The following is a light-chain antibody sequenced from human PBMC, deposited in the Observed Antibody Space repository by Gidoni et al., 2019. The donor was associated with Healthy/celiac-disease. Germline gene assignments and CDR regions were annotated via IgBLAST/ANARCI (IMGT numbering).Light chain of an antibody. Sequence: DIQMTQSPSSLSASVGDRVTITCRASQSISSYLNWYQQKPGKAPKLLIYAASSLQSGVPSRFIGSGSGTDFTLTIRSLQPEDFATYYCQQSYSTPTFGGGTKVEIK. CDR1: QSISSY. J-gene: IGKJ4*01. CDR3: QQSYSTPT. CDR2: AAS. V-gene: IGKV1-39*01.